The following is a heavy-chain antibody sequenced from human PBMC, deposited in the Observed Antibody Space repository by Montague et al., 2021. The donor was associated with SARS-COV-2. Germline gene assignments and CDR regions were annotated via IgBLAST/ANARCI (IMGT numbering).Heavy chain of an antibody. Sequence: SLRLSCAASGFTFSSYEMNWVRQAPGKGLEWVSYISSSGSTIYYADSVKGRFTISRDNAKNSLYLQMNSLRAKDTAVYYCARADTAMVIYFDYWGQGTLVTVSS. V-gene: IGHV3-48*03. CDR2: ISSSGSTI. CDR3: ARADTAMVIYFDY. D-gene: IGHD5-18*01. CDR1: GFTFSSYE. J-gene: IGHJ4*02.